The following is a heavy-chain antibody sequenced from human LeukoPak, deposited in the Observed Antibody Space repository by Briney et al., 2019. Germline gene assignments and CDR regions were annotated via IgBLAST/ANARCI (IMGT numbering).Heavy chain of an antibody. CDR2: ISYDGSNK. CDR1: GFTFSSYA. J-gene: IGHJ4*02. Sequence: GGSLRLSCGASGFTFSSYAMHWVRQAPGKGLEWVAVISYDGSNKYYADSVKGRFTISRDNSKNTLYLQMNSLRAEDTAVYYCARARTVVTPGYFDYWGQGTLVTVSS. D-gene: IGHD4-23*01. CDR3: ARARTVVTPGYFDY. V-gene: IGHV3-30-3*01.